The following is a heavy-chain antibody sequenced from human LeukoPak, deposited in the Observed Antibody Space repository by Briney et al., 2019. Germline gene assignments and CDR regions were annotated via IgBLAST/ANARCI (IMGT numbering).Heavy chain of an antibody. Sequence: GGSLRLSCTTSGLTFSTSGFNWVRQAPGKGLEWVASIGPTGFDRYHADSVKGRFTISRDNANNFLYLQMDSLRAEDTAVYYCATETNGRHYDYWGQGTLLTVSS. D-gene: IGHD1-14*01. CDR2: IGPTGFDR. V-gene: IGHV3-21*06. CDR1: GLTFSTSG. J-gene: IGHJ4*02. CDR3: ATETNGRHYDY.